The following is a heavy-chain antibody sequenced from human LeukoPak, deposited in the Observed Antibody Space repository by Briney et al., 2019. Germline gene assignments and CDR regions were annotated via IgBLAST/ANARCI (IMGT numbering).Heavy chain of an antibody. CDR3: AKDGVILAPGVYWYMDV. J-gene: IGHJ6*03. V-gene: IGHV3-48*01. CDR2: ISLSGSTI. Sequence: GGSLRLSCAASGFSFSSYGMNWVRQAPGKGLELVSYISLSGSTIYYADSVKGRFTISRDNSRNTLYLQMNSLTAEDTAVFYCAKDGVILAPGVYWYMDVWGRGTTVTVSS. CDR1: GFSFSSYG. D-gene: IGHD3-16*02.